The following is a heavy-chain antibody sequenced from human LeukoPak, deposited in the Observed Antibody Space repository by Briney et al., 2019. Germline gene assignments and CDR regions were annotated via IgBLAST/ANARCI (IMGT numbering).Heavy chain of an antibody. CDR1: GGSISSYY. CDR2: IYYSGST. Sequence: PSETLSLTCTVSGGSISSYYWSWIRQPPGKGLEWIGYIYYSGSTSYNPSLKSRVTISVDTSKNQFSLKLSSVTAADTAVYYCARTGYWDSDAFDIWGQGTMVTVSS. CDR3: ARTGYWDSDAFDI. D-gene: IGHD3-9*01. J-gene: IGHJ3*02. V-gene: IGHV4-59*01.